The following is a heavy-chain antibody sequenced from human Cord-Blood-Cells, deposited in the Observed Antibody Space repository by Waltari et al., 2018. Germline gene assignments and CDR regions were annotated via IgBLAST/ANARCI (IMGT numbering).Heavy chain of an antibody. CDR1: GYTFTSYG. J-gene: IGHJ6*02. CDR2: ISAYNGNT. V-gene: IGHV1-18*01. CDR3: ARDVGYCSSTSCYAVYYYYYGMDV. D-gene: IGHD2-2*01. Sequence: QVQLVQSGAEVKKPGASVKVSCKASGYTFTSYGISWVRRAPGQGIEGRGWISAYNGNTNYAQKLQGRVTMTTDTSTSTAYMELRSLRSDDTAVYYCARDVGYCSSTSCYAVYYYYYGMDVWGQGTTVTVSS.